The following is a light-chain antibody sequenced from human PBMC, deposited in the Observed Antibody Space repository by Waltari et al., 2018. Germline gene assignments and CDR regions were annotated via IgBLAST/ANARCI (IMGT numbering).Light chain of an antibody. J-gene: IGLJ2*01. Sequence: QSALTQPASVSGSPGQSITISCTGTSSDVGGYNYVFWYQPYPGKAPKLVIYDVTKRPAGVSGRFSGSKSGNTASLTISGLQTEDEADYHCASYNGGRGLIFGGGTKLTVL. CDR3: ASYNGGRGLI. CDR2: DVT. CDR1: SSDVGGYNY. V-gene: IGLV2-14*01.